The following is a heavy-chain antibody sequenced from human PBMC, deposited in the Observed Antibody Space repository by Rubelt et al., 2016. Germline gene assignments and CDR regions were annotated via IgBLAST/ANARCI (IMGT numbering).Heavy chain of an antibody. CDR3: ARGTMKEWERYGMDV. V-gene: IGHV4-34*01. J-gene: IGHJ6*02. CDR2: INHSGST. CDR1: GGSFSGYY. Sequence: QVQLQQWGAGLLKPSETLSLTCAVYGGSFSGYYWSWIRQPPGKGLEWIGEINHSGSTNYNPALKSRVTIPVDTSKNQFSLKLSSVTAADTAVYYCARGTMKEWERYGMDVWGQGTTVTVSS. D-gene: IGHD1-26*01.